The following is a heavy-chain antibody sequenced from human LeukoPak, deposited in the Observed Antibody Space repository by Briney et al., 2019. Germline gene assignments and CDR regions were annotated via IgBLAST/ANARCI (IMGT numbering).Heavy chain of an antibody. CDR1: GFTFDDYA. D-gene: IGHD6-13*01. J-gene: IGHJ6*02. Sequence: GGSLRLSCAASGFTFDDYAMHWVRQAPGKGLEWVSGISWNSGSIGYTDSVKGRFTISRDNAKNSLYLQMNSLRAEDTALYYCAKDRTYSSSWYTYYYYGMDVWGQGTTVTVSS. V-gene: IGHV3-9*01. CDR3: AKDRTYSSSWYTYYYYGMDV. CDR2: ISWNSGSI.